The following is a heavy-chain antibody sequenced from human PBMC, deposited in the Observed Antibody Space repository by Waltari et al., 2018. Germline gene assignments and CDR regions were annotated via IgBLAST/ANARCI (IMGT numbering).Heavy chain of an antibody. V-gene: IGHV3-7*01. Sequence: EVQLVESGGGLVQPGGSLRLSCAASGFTFSSYWMSWVRQAPGKGLEWVANIKQDGREKYYVDSVKGRFTISRDNAKNSLYLQMNSLRAEDTAVYYCAREQWLVRYNWFDPWGQGTLVTVSS. CDR3: AREQWLVRYNWFDP. D-gene: IGHD6-19*01. CDR1: GFTFSSYW. CDR2: IKQDGREK. J-gene: IGHJ5*02.